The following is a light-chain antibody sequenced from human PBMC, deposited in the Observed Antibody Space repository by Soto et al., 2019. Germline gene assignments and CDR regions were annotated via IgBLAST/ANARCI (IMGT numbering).Light chain of an antibody. CDR3: QQYNKWPLT. V-gene: IGKV3-15*01. J-gene: IGKJ4*01. CDR2: GAS. Sequence: EIVMTQSPATLSVSPGERATLSCRASQSVSGNLAWYQQKPGQAPGLLIYGASTRATGIPDRFSGSGYGTDFTLTISSLQSEDFAVYYCQQYNKWPLTFGGGTKVEIK. CDR1: QSVSGN.